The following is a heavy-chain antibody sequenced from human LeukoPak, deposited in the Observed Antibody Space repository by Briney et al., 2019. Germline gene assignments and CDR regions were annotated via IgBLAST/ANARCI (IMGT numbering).Heavy chain of an antibody. CDR2: IYYSGST. CDR3: ARDLGYSSSWYRGTNWFDP. CDR1: GGSISSYY. Sequence: SETLSLTCTVSGGSISSYYWSWIRQPPGKGLEWIGYIYYSGSTNYNPSLKSRVTISVDTSKNQFSLKLSSVTAADTAVYYCARDLGYSSSWYRGTNWFDPWGQGTLVTVSS. D-gene: IGHD6-13*01. J-gene: IGHJ5*02. V-gene: IGHV4-59*01.